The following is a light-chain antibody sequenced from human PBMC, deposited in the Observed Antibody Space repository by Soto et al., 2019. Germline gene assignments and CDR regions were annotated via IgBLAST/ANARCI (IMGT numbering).Light chain of an antibody. J-gene: IGLJ2*01. Sequence: QSVLTQPPSVSGSPGQSITISCTGTSSNIGAYNYVSWYQQHPGKAPKLLIYDDSTRPSGVSNRFSGSKSGNTASLPISGLQAEDEADYYCRSYASSRAGSVFRGGTKLTVL. CDR2: DDS. CDR1: SSNIGAYNY. CDR3: RSYASSRAGSV. V-gene: IGLV2-14*03.